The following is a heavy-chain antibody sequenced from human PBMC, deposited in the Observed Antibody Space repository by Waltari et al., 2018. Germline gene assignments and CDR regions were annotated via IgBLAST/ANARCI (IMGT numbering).Heavy chain of an antibody. J-gene: IGHJ4*02. D-gene: IGHD2-15*01. Sequence: EVQLLESGGGLVQPGGSLRLSCAASGFTFSSYAMSWVRQAPGKGREWVSAISGSGGSTYYADSVKGRFTISRDNSKNTLYLQMNSLRAEDTAVYYCAKDPRYCSGGSCPDSGSYNYWGQGTLVTVSS. CDR2: ISGSGGST. V-gene: IGHV3-23*01. CDR1: GFTFSSYA. CDR3: AKDPRYCSGGSCPDSGSYNY.